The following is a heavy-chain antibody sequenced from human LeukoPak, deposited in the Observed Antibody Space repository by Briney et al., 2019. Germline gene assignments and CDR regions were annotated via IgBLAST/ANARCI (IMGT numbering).Heavy chain of an antibody. CDR3: ARAGRGSISDSYHHFDY. J-gene: IGHJ4*02. Sequence: ASVKVSCKASGYTFSTYGITWVRQAPGQGLEWMGWISAYNGNTNYAQNFQGRVTMTTDTSTSTAYMELSSLTSDDTAVYYCARAGRGSISDSYHHFDYGGQGTLVTVSS. D-gene: IGHD3-10*01. CDR1: GYTFSTYG. V-gene: IGHV1-18*01. CDR2: ISAYNGNT.